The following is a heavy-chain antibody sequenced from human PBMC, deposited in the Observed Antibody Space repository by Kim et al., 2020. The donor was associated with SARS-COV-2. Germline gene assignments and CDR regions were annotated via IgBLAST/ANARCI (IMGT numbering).Heavy chain of an antibody. J-gene: IGHJ4*02. V-gene: IGHV1-24*01. D-gene: IGHD3-10*01. Sequence: ASVKVSCKVSGYTLTELSMHWVRQAPGKGLEWMGGFDPEDGETIYAQKFQGRVTMTEDTSTDTAYMELSSLRSEDTAVYYCATWRGVNYPIDYWGQGTLVTVSS. CDR2: FDPEDGET. CDR1: GYTLTELS. CDR3: ATWRGVNYPIDY.